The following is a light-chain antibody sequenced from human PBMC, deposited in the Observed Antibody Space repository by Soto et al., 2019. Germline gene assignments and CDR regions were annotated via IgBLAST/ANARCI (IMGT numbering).Light chain of an antibody. CDR2: QAS. Sequence: DIQMTQSPSTLSASVKDSVTITCRASQSIANWLAWYQQKPGKAPKLLIYQASILESGVPSRFSGSGSGTEFTLTISSLQPDDVATYYCQQYNTFWTFGQGTKVDIK. CDR1: QSIANW. J-gene: IGKJ1*01. V-gene: IGKV1-5*03. CDR3: QQYNTFWT.